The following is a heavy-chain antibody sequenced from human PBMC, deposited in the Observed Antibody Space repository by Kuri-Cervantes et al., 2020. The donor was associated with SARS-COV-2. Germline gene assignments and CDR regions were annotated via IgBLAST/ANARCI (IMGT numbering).Heavy chain of an antibody. CDR1: GFTFSSYE. D-gene: IGHD3-22*01. CDR2: ISSSGSTI. CDR3: ARGDSSGYLYYFDY. V-gene: IGHV3-48*03. J-gene: IGHJ4*02. Sequence: GESLKISCAASGFTFSSYEMSWVRQAPGKGLEWVSYISSSGSTIYYADPVKGRFTISRDNAKNSLYLQMNSLRAEDTAVYYCARGDSSGYLYYFDYWGQGTLVTVSS.